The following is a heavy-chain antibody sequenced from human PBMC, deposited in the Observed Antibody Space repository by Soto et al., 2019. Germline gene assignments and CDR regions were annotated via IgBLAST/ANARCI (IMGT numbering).Heavy chain of an antibody. CDR1: GGTFSSYA. Sequence: SVKVSCKASGGTFSSYAISWVRQAPGQGLEWMGGIIPIFGTANYAQKFQGRVTITADESTSTAYMELSSLRSEDTAVYYCASCIFAPAWDYYGMDVWGQGTTVT. J-gene: IGHJ6*02. CDR3: ASCIFAPAWDYYGMDV. V-gene: IGHV1-69*13. CDR2: IIPIFGTA. D-gene: IGHD2-8*01.